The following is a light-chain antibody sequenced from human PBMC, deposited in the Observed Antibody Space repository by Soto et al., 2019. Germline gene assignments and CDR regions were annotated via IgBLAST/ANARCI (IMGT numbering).Light chain of an antibody. CDR3: ETWNSATLV. CDR1: SGHSAYI. Sequence: QSVLTQASSASASLGSSVKLACTLSSGHSAYIIAWQQQQPGKAPRYLMKVERTGTYNKGSGVPDRFSGSSSGADRYLTISNLQPEDEADYYCETWNSATLVFGGGTKVTVL. V-gene: IGLV4-60*03. J-gene: IGLJ3*02. CDR2: VERTGTY.